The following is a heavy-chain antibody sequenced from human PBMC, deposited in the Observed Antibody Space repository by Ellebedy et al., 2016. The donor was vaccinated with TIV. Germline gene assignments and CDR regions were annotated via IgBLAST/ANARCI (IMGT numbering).Heavy chain of an antibody. D-gene: IGHD3-16*01. V-gene: IGHV3-23*01. J-gene: IGHJ4*02. CDR2: IGGDGRNT. Sequence: GGSLRLSCAASGFTFGSFAMHWVRQAPGKGLEWLSVIGGDGRNTYHADSGKGRFTLTRDNSKKTLYLEMNRLRTEDTAVYYWAIGSSSGFNYDRVGFEYWGQGTLVTVSP. CDR1: GFTFGSFA. CDR3: AIGSSSGFNYDRVGFEY.